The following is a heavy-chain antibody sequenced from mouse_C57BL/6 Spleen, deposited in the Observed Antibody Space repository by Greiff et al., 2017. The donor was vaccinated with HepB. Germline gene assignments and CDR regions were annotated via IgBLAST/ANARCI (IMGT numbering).Heavy chain of an antibody. D-gene: IGHD2-1*01. V-gene: IGHV1-82*01. Sequence: QVQLKESGPELVKPGASVKISCKASGYAFSSSWMNWVKQRPGKGLEWIGRIYPGDGDTNYNGKFKGKATLTADKSSSTAYMQLSSLTSEDSAVYFCARGGGNYPLYDAMDYWGQGTSVTVSS. CDR3: ARGGGNYPLYDAMDY. J-gene: IGHJ4*01. CDR1: GYAFSSSW. CDR2: IYPGDGDT.